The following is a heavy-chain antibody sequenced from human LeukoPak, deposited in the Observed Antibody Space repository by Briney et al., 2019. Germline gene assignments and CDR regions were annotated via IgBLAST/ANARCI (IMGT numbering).Heavy chain of an antibody. J-gene: IGHJ4*02. CDR3: ARLRVQNYGGNWGFDY. D-gene: IGHD4-23*01. Sequence: PSETLSLTCTVSGYSISNGFYWAWIRQPPGKGLEWIGSVYHTGSTYSNPSLKSRVTISVDTSKNQFSLSLTSVTAADTAVYYCARLRVQNYGGNWGFDYWGQGTLVTVSS. CDR2: VYHTGST. CDR1: GYSISNGFY. V-gene: IGHV4-38-2*02.